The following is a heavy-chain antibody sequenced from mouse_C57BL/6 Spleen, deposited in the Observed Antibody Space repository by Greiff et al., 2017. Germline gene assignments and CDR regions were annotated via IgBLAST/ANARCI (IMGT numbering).Heavy chain of an antibody. D-gene: IGHD1-1*01. CDR3: ARERIYYYGSSYVSYFDY. CDR2: ISSGSSTI. CDR1: GFTFSDYG. J-gene: IGHJ2*01. V-gene: IGHV5-17*01. Sequence: EVQGVESGGGLVKPGGSLKLSCAASGFTFSDYGMHWVRQAPEKGLEWVAYISSGSSTIYYADTVKGRFTISRDNAKNTLFLQMTSLRSEDTAMYYCARERIYYYGSSYVSYFDYWGQGTTLTVSS.